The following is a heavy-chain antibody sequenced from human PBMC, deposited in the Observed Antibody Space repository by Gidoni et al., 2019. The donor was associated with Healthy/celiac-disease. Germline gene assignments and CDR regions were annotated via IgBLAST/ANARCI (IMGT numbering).Heavy chain of an antibody. J-gene: IGHJ4*02. Sequence: QVQLVESGGGVVQPGRSLRLSCAASGFTFSSYGMHWVRQAPGKGLEWVAVISYDGSNKYYADSVKGRFTISRDNSKNTLYLQMNSLRAEDTAVYYCAKDSGYRGYSYGYNWGQGTLVTVSS. CDR1: GFTFSSYG. V-gene: IGHV3-30*18. D-gene: IGHD5-18*01. CDR2: ISYDGSNK. CDR3: AKDSGYRGYSYGYN.